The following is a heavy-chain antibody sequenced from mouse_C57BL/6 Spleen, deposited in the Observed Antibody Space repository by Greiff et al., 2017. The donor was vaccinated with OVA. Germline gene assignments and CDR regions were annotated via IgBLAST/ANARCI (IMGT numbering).Heavy chain of an antibody. CDR3: ARRGDFDV. CDR2: IDPSDSYT. J-gene: IGHJ1*03. V-gene: IGHV1-69*01. CDR1: GYTFTSYW. Sequence: VQLQQSGAELVMPGASVKLSCKASGYTFTSYWMHWVKQRPGQGLEWIGEIDPSDSYTNYNQKFKGKSTLTVDKSSSTAYMQLSSLTSEDSAVYYCARRGDFDVWGTGTTVTVSS.